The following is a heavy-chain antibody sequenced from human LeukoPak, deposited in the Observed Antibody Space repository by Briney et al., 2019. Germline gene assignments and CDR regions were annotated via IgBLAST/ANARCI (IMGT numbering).Heavy chain of an antibody. J-gene: IGHJ4*02. Sequence: PGGSLRLSCAASGFTFSSYGMHWVRQAPGKGLEWVTFIRYDGSNKYYADSVKGRFTISRDNSKNTLYLQMNSLRAEDTAVYYCAKLASGWLLYFDYWGQGTLVTVS. CDR2: IRYDGSNK. D-gene: IGHD6-19*01. CDR3: AKLASGWLLYFDY. V-gene: IGHV3-30*02. CDR1: GFTFSSYG.